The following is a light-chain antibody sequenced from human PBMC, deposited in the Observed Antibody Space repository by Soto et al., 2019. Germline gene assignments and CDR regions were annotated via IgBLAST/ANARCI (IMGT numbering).Light chain of an antibody. V-gene: IGLV2-14*01. CDR2: EVT. CDR3: NSYPTISHRV. Sequence: QSALTQPASVSGSPGQSITISCTGTSTDIGAYNYVSWYQQHPGKAPKLLIYEVTNRPSGVSNRFSGSKSGNTASLTISGLQAEDEANYYCNSYPTISHRVFGTGTKFTVL. J-gene: IGLJ1*01. CDR1: STDIGAYNY.